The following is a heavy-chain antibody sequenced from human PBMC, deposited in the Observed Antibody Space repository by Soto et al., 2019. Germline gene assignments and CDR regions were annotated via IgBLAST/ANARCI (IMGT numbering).Heavy chain of an antibody. D-gene: IGHD3-10*01. CDR3: ARDVRSSNDN. CDR2: INAGNGDA. Sequence: QVQLVQSGAEVKTPGASVNVSCRASGYTFTSYAIHWLRQAPGQGLEWMGWINAGNGDAKYSENFQGRVTVSRDTFASTLYMELNSLRPADTAVYYCARDVRSSNDNWGQGTLVTVSS. CDR1: GYTFTSYA. V-gene: IGHV1-3*01. J-gene: IGHJ4*02.